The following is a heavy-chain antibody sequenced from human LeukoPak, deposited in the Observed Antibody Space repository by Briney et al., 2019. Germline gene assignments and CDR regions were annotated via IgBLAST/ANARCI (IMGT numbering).Heavy chain of an antibody. V-gene: IGHV1-46*03. CDR2: INPSGGST. Sequence: ASVKVSCKASRYTFTSYYMHWVRQAPGQGLEWMGIINPSGGSTSYAQKFQGRVTMTRGTSTSTVYMELSSLRSEDTAVYYCARGPIPGTFDYWGQGTLVTVSS. CDR3: ARGPIPGTFDY. D-gene: IGHD3/OR15-3a*01. CDR1: RYTFTSYY. J-gene: IGHJ4*02.